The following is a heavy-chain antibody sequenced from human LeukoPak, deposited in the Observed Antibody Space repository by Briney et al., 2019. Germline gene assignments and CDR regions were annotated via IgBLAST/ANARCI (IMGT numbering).Heavy chain of an antibody. J-gene: IGHJ3*02. Sequence: KPSETLSLTCTVSGGSISSYYWSWIRQPPGKGLGWIGYIYYSGSTNYNPSLKSRVTTSVDTSKNQFSLKLSSVTAADTAVYYCARDQSDYSIAFDIWGQGTMVTVSS. CDR1: GGSISSYY. V-gene: IGHV4-59*01. CDR3: ARDQSDYSIAFDI. CDR2: IYYSGST. D-gene: IGHD2-15*01.